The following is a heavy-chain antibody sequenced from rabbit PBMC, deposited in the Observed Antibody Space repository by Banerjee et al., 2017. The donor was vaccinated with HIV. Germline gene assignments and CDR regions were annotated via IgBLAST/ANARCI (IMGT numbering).Heavy chain of an antibody. J-gene: IGHJ4*01. Sequence: QEQLEESGGDLVKPEGSLTLTCTASGFSFSSNVMCWVRQAPGKGLEWIACIDAGSSGSTYYASWAKGRFTISKTSSTTVTLQMTSLTAADTATYFCARDRNYAGYAGLGYDLWGQGTLVTVS. CDR3: ARDRNYAGYAGLGYDL. V-gene: IGHV1S45*01. CDR2: IDAGSSGST. D-gene: IGHD4-2*01. CDR1: GFSFSSNV.